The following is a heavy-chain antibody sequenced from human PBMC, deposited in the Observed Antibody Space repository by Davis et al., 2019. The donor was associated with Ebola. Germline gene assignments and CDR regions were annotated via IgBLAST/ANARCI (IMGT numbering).Heavy chain of an antibody. Sequence: HTGGSLRLSCAASGFTFSSYWMHWVRQAPGKGLVWVSRINSDGSSTSYADSVKGRFTISRDNAKNTLYLQMNSLRAEDTAVYYCAKGPQYYDILTGYYNHWGQGTLVTVSS. CDR3: AKGPQYYDILTGYYNH. D-gene: IGHD3-9*01. V-gene: IGHV3-74*01. J-gene: IGHJ4*02. CDR1: GFTFSSYW. CDR2: INSDGSST.